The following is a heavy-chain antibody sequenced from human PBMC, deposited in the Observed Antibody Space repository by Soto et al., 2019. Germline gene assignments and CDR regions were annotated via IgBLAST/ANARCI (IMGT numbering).Heavy chain of an antibody. V-gene: IGHV3-21*04. CDR3: ASEMTMGWSHQAF. CDR2: ISAGNTYI. CDR1: GFNFAAYT. Sequence: GGSLRLSCAASGFNFAAYTINWVRQAPGKGLEWVSSISAGNTYIYYADAVKGRFTISRDNTKNSVYLQMNRLRTEDTALYYCASEMTMGWSHQAFWGQGTPVTVSS. D-gene: IGHD3-3*01. J-gene: IGHJ4*02.